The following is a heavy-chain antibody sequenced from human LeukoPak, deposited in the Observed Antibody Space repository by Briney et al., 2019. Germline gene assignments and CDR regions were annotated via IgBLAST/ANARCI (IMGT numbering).Heavy chain of an antibody. CDR3: ARGPTIFGVVIKYYYYYGMDV. CDR1: GYTFTSYD. V-gene: IGHV1-8*01. D-gene: IGHD3-3*01. J-gene: IGHJ6*02. Sequence: ASVKVSCKASGYTFTSYDINWVRQATGQGLEWMGWMNPNSGNTGYAQKFQGRVTMTRNTSISTGYMELSSLRSEDTAVYYCARGPTIFGVVIKYYYYYGMDVWGQGTTVTVSS. CDR2: MNPNSGNT.